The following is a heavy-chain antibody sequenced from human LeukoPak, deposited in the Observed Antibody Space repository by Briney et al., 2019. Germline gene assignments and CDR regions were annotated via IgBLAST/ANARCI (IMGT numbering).Heavy chain of an antibody. D-gene: IGHD5-12*01. CDR1: GFTFGDYA. V-gene: IGHV3-49*03. CDR3: TTDGQTRFNSGYDYGPSGVYAFDI. CDR2: IRSKAYGGTT. J-gene: IGHJ3*02. Sequence: GGSLRLSCTASGFTFGDYAMSWFRQAPGKGLEWVGFIRSKAYGGTTEYAASVKGRFTISRDDSKSIAYLQMNSLKTEDTAVYYCTTDGQTRFNSGYDYGPSGVYAFDIWGQGTMVTVSS.